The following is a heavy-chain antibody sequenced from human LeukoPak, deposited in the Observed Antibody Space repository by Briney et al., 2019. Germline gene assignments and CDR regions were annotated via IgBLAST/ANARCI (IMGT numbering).Heavy chain of an antibody. CDR3: AGTRRYCSGGSCYNWFDP. CDR2: IYASGST. D-gene: IGHD2-15*01. J-gene: IGHJ5*02. Sequence: PSQTLSLTCTVSGDSISCDTYYWTWIRQPAGKGLEWIGRIYASGSTTFNASLKSRVTISLDTSKNHFSPKLSSVTAGDSAVYYCAGTRRYCSGGSCYNWFDPWGQGTLVTVSS. CDR1: GDSISCDTYY. V-gene: IGHV4-61*02.